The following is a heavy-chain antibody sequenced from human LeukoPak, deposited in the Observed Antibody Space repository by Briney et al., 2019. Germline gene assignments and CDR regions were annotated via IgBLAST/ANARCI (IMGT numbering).Heavy chain of an antibody. V-gene: IGHV1-69*04. J-gene: IGHJ4*02. Sequence: SVKVSCKASGGTFSSYAISWVRQAPGQGLEWMGRIIPIFGIANYAQKFQGRVTITADKSTSTAYMELSSLRSEDTAVYYCARAMAPYGSGSYSPSGYFDYWGQGTLVTVSS. D-gene: IGHD3-10*01. CDR1: GGTFSSYA. CDR3: ARAMAPYGSGSYSPSGYFDY. CDR2: IIPIFGIA.